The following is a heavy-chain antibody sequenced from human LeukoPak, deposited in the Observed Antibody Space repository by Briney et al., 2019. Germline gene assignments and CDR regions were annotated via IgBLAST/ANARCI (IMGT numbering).Heavy chain of an antibody. J-gene: IGHJ4*02. D-gene: IGHD3-16*01. CDR2: ISAYNGNT. CDR3: AREGLGELTLDY. V-gene: IGHV1-18*01. Sequence: ASVKVSCKASGYTFTSYGISWVRQAPGQGLEWMGWISAYNGNTNYAQKLQGRVTITTDESTSTAYMELRSLRSDDTAVYYCAREGLGELTLDYWGQGTLVTVSS. CDR1: GYTFTSYG.